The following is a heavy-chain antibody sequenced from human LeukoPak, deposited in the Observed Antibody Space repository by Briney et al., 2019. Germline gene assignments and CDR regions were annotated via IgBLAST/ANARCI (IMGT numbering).Heavy chain of an antibody. J-gene: IGHJ4*02. CDR1: GFTFSSYW. Sequence: GGSLRLSCAASGFTFSSYWMDWVRQAPGKGLVWVSRINSDGSSTSYADSVKGRFTISRDNAKNTLYLQMNSLRAEDTSVYYCARDRNTGSSYENLFEYWGQGSLVTVSS. CDR2: INSDGSST. CDR3: ARDRNTGSSYENLFEY. V-gene: IGHV3-74*01. D-gene: IGHD1-26*01.